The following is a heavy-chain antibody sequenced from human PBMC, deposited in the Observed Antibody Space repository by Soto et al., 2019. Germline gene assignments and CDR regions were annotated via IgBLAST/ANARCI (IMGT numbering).Heavy chain of an antibody. Sequence: GGSLRLSCSASGFTFSSYAMHWVRQAPGKGLEYVSGIRGNGDPPFYADSVKGRFTISRDNSKNTLYLQVSSLSADGTAVYYCVKSRGGNNFDFFDWGQGALVTVSS. CDR1: GFTFSSYA. CDR2: IRGNGDPP. J-gene: IGHJ4*02. D-gene: IGHD5-12*01. V-gene: IGHV3-64D*06. CDR3: VKSRGGNNFDFFD.